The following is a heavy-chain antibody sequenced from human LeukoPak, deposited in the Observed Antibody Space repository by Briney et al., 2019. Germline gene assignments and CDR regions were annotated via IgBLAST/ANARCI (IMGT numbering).Heavy chain of an antibody. CDR1: GFTFTSHW. CDR2: MNLDGSEK. J-gene: IGHJ4*02. D-gene: IGHD2-8*01. V-gene: IGHV3-7*01. Sequence: GGPLRLSXTASGFTFTSHWMSWVRQAPGKGLEWVARMNLDGSEKYYVDSVKGRFTISRDNAKTSLYLEMNSLRAEDTAVYYCARDATYCTNGVCYTRFDYWGQGTLVTVSS. CDR3: ARDATYCTNGVCYTRFDY.